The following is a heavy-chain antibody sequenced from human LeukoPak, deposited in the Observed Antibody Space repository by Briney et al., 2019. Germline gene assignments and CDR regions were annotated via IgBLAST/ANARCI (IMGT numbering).Heavy chain of an antibody. D-gene: IGHD6-13*01. CDR2: ILYNGSDK. CDR3: ARDSSSWYSVYYFDY. CDR1: GFSFSIYC. Sequence: PGGSRRLSWAVSGFSFSIYCMYWVRQAPGKGLGWVASILYNGSDKYYADSVKGRFTISRDNSKNTLYLQMTSLRAEDTAVYYCARDSSSWYSVYYFDYWGQGTLVTVSS. J-gene: IGHJ4*02. V-gene: IGHV3-30*02.